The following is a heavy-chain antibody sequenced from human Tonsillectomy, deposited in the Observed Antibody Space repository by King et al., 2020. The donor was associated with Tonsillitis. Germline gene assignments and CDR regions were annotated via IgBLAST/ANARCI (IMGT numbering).Heavy chain of an antibody. J-gene: IGHJ6*02. V-gene: IGHV3-23*04. CDR2: IIGSCGST. CDR1: GFTFSSYA. D-gene: IGHD1-26*01. Sequence: VQLVESGGGLVQPCGSLRLYCAASGFTFSSYAMSWVRQAPGKGLEWVSAIIGSCGSTYDADSVKGRFTISRDNSKNTLYLQMNSLRAEYTAVYYCAKVRATGYYYYYGMDVWGQGTTVTVSS. CDR3: AKVRATGYYYYYGMDV.